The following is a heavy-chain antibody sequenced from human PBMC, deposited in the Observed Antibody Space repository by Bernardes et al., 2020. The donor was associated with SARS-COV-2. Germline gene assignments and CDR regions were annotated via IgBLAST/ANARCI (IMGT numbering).Heavy chain of an antibody. CDR3: AREGDIVVVPAAIRNADWFDP. D-gene: IGHD2-2*01. CDR1: GYTFTGYY. CDR2: INPNSGGT. Sequence: ASLEVSWKASGYTFTGYYMHWVRQAPGQGLEWMGWINPNSGGTNYAQKFQGRVTMTRDTSISTAYMELGRLGSDDTAVYYCAREGDIVVVPAAIRNADWFDPWGQGTLVTVSS. V-gene: IGHV1-2*02. J-gene: IGHJ5*02.